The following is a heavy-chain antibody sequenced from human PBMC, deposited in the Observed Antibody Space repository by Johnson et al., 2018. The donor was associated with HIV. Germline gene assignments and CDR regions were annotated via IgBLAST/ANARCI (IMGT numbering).Heavy chain of an antibody. CDR1: GFTFSSYA. V-gene: IGHV3-30-3*01. CDR3: AGVRGAFDI. J-gene: IGHJ3*02. Sequence: QVQLVESGGGVVQRGGSLRLSCVASGFTFSSYAMYWVRQAPGKGLEWVAVISYDGSNKYYADSVKGRFTISRDNSKNTLYLQMNSLRAEDTAVYYCAGVRGAFDIWGQGTMVTVSS. CDR2: ISYDGSNK.